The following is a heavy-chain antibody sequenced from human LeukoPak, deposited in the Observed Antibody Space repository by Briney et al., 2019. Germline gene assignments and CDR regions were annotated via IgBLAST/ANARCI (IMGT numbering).Heavy chain of an antibody. CDR1: GFTFSSYA. D-gene: IGHD1-26*01. CDR2: ISYDGSNK. CDR3: ATKWELLY. J-gene: IGHJ4*02. V-gene: IGHV3-30-3*01. Sequence: GRSLRLSCAASGFTFSSYAMHWVRQAPGKGLEWVAVISYDGSNKYYADSVKGRFTISRDNSKNTLYLQMNSLRAEDTAVYYCATKWELLYWGQGTLVTVSS.